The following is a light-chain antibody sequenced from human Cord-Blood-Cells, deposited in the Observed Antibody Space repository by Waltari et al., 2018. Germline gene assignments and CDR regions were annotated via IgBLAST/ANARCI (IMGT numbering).Light chain of an antibody. Sequence: QSALTQPASVSGSPGQSXXXXXXXXXXXXXXXXXXXWYQQHPGKAPKLMIYDVSNRPSGVSNRFSGSKSGNTASLTISGLQAEDEADYYCSSYTSSSTLVFGGGTKLTVL. V-gene: IGLV2-14*01. CDR2: DVS. J-gene: IGLJ3*02. CDR1: XXXXXXXXX. CDR3: SSYTSSSTLV.